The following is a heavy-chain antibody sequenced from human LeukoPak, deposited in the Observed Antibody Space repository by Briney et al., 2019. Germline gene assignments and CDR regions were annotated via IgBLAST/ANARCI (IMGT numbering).Heavy chain of an antibody. D-gene: IGHD1-26*01. V-gene: IGHV3-9*01. CDR1: GFTFDDYA. Sequence: GGSLRLSCAASGFTFDDYAMHWVRQAPGKGLEWVSGISWNSGSIGYADSVKGRFTISRDNAKNSLYLQMNSLRAEDTALYYCAKDITGSYSRGVFDYWGQGTLVTVSS. CDR2: ISWNSGSI. CDR3: AKDITGSYSRGVFDY. J-gene: IGHJ4*02.